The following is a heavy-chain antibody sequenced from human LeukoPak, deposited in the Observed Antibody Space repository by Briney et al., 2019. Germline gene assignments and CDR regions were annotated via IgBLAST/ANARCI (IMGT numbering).Heavy chain of an antibody. Sequence: GGSLRLSCVVSGFTFSNYWMRWVRHAPGKGLQWVAAIDRDGSEKQYVDSVKGRFTISRDNAKNSVYLQMTSLGAEDTAVYYCATYTQYFGAPGGADFWGLRTLVTVSS. J-gene: IGHJ4*02. CDR2: IDRDGSEK. CDR1: GFTFSNYW. V-gene: IGHV3-7*01. D-gene: IGHD2-8*02. CDR3: ATYTQYFGAPGGADF.